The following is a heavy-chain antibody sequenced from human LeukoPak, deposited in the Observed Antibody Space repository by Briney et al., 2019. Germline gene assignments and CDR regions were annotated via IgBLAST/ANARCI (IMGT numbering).Heavy chain of an antibody. CDR3: TRERVRGYSYGDPGY. D-gene: IGHD5-18*01. J-gene: IGHJ4*02. Sequence: PGRSLRLSCTASGFTFADYAMGWFRQAPGKGLEWVSFIRSKVFGGTTEYAASVKGRFTISRDDSKSIAYLQMKSLKTEDTAVYYCTRERVRGYSYGDPGYWGQGTLVTVSS. CDR2: IRSKVFGGTT. V-gene: IGHV3-49*03. CDR1: GFTFADYA.